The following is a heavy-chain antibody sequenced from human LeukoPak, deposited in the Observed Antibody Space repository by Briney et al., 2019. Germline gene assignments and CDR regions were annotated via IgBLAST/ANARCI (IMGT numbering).Heavy chain of an antibody. D-gene: IGHD3-10*01. J-gene: IGHJ4*02. CDR3: ARESVLLWFGELSALDY. V-gene: IGHV1-46*01. CDR1: GYTFISYY. Sequence: ASVKVSCKASGYTFISYYIHWVRQAPGQGLEWMGIINPSGGSTSYAQKFQGRVTMTRDTSTSTVYMELSSLRSEDTAVYYCARESVLLWFGELSALDYWGQGTLVTVSS. CDR2: INPSGGST.